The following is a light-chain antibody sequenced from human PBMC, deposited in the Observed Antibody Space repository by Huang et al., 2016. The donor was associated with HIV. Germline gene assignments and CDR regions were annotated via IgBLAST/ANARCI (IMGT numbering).Light chain of an antibody. CDR3: QQYGTSPRT. CDR2: GAA. CDR1: QSVSNSY. J-gene: IGKJ2*01. V-gene: IGKV3-20*01. Sequence: GTLSLSPGERVTLSCRASQSVSNSYLAWYQQKLGQPPRLLIYGAASRATGIPDRFSGSGSGTDFTLTISRLEPEDFAVYYCQQYGTSPRTFGQGTKLEIK.